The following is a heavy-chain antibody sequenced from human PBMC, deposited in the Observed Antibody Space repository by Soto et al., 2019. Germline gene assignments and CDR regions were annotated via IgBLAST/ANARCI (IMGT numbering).Heavy chain of an antibody. CDR3: AAATRGYLYYGLDV. J-gene: IGHJ6*02. Sequence: SQTLSLTCAISGDTVSSNRAAWNWIGQSPSRGLEWLGRTYYRTRWYNDYAVSVKGRITINPDPSRNQFYLQVNSVTSEDTAVYYCAAATRGYLYYGLDVWGQGTTVTVS. CDR2: TYYRTRWYN. CDR1: GDTVSSNRAA. D-gene: IGHD5-12*01. V-gene: IGHV6-1*01.